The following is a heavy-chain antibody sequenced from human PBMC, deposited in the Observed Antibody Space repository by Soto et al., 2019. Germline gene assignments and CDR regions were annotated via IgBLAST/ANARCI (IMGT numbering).Heavy chain of an antibody. Sequence: QVQLQQWGAGLVKPSETLSLSCAVYGQSFSGHSWAWIRQPPGKGLEWIGEINESGSTYYNPSLKSRVTISTDTSTNQFSLKLSSVSAAVTAAYFCARGSGIVALPGELEDVKYDYWGQGTLVNVSS. V-gene: IGHV4-34*01. CDR1: GQSFSGHS. J-gene: IGHJ4*02. CDR3: ARGSGIVALPGELEDVKYDY. CDR2: INESGST. D-gene: IGHD1-1*01.